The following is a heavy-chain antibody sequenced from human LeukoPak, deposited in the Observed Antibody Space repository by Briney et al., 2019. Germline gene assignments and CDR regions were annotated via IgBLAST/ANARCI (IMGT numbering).Heavy chain of an antibody. CDR3: ASPEMATHYFDY. V-gene: IGHV4-39*01. Sequence: SETLSLTCTVSGGSISSSSYYWGWIRQPPGKGLEWIGSIYYSGSTYYNPSLKSRVTISVDTSKNQFSLKLSSVTAADTAVYYCASPEMATHYFDYWGQGTLVTVSS. CDR2: IYYSGST. CDR1: GGSISSSSYY. D-gene: IGHD5-24*01. J-gene: IGHJ4*02.